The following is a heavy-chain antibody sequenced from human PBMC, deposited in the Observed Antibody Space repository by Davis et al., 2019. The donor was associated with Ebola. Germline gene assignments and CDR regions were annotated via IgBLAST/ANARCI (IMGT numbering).Heavy chain of an antibody. D-gene: IGHD2/OR15-2a*01. CDR3: ARFTFDGIVDGFDI. V-gene: IGHV3-23*01. Sequence: PGGSLRLSCAASGFIFSSYVMSWVRQAPGKGLEWVSVIYSGSGDRTYYADSVKGRFTISRDNSKNTLYLQMNSLRAEDTAIYYCARFTFDGIVDGFDIWGQGTTVTVSS. J-gene: IGHJ3*02. CDR1: GFIFSSYV. CDR2: IYSGSGDRT.